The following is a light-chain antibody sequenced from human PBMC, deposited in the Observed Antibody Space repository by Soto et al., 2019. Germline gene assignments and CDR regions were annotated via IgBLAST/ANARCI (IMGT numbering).Light chain of an antibody. Sequence: QAVVTQPPSVSGTPGQRVTISCTGSNSNIGATYDVHWYQQLPGTAPKLLISGNNNRPSGVPDRFSVSKSGASASLVITGLRAGDEANYYCQSYDSSLSSAAVFGGGTKVTVL. J-gene: IGLJ2*01. V-gene: IGLV1-40*03. CDR3: QSYDSSLSSAAV. CDR2: GNN. CDR1: NSNIGATYD.